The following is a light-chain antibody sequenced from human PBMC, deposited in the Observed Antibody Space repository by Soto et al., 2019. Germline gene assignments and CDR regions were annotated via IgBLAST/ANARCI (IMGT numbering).Light chain of an antibody. V-gene: IGKV1-27*01. CDR3: QKYNSAPLT. J-gene: IGKJ5*01. Sequence: DVQMTQSPSSLSVSVGDRVTITCRASQVISNYLAWYQQKPGKPPQLLIYAVSTLQSGVPSRFSGSASGTEFTLTIRSLQPEDAATYYCQKYNSAPLTFGQGTRLE. CDR2: AVS. CDR1: QVISNY.